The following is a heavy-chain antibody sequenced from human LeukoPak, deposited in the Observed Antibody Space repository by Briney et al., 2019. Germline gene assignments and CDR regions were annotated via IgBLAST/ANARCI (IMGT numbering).Heavy chain of an antibody. CDR3: ASLYGTLVYY. CDR1: GGSISSYY. Sequence: SETLSLTCTVSGGSISSYYWSWIRQPPGKGLEWIGYIYYSGSTNYNPSLKSRVTISVDTSKNQFSLKLSSVTAADTAVYYCASLYGTLVYYWGQGTLVTVSS. D-gene: IGHD2-8*01. V-gene: IGHV4-59*08. J-gene: IGHJ4*02. CDR2: IYYSGST.